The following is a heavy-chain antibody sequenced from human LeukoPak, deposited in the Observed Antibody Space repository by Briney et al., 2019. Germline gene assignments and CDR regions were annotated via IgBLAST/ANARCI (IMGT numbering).Heavy chain of an antibody. J-gene: IGHJ4*02. D-gene: IGHD1-26*01. CDR2: IRQDGSET. Sequence: PGGSLRLSCAASGFIFSNYWMQWVRQAPGKGLEWVANIRQDGSETYYVDSVKGRFTISRDNAKNSLYLQMNSLRAEDTAVYYCVRGGFYRYSGTSGDYWGQGSQVTVSS. CDR1: GFIFSNYW. V-gene: IGHV3-7*01. CDR3: VRGGFYRYSGTSGDY.